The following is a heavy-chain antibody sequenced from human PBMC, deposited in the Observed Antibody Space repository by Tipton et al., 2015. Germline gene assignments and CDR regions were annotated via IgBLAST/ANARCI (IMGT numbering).Heavy chain of an antibody. CDR2: IYHNENT. V-gene: IGHV4-30-2*01. J-gene: IGHJ3*01. D-gene: IGHD4-17*01. CDR1: GGSINSGGHS. CDR3: ARRPTARGYPFDV. Sequence: TLSLTCEVSGGSINSGGHSWSWIRQPPGKGLEWIGYIYHNENTYYNPSLESRVTISLDRSKNHFSLELTSVTAADTAVYYCARRPTARGYPFDVWGHGTMATVSS.